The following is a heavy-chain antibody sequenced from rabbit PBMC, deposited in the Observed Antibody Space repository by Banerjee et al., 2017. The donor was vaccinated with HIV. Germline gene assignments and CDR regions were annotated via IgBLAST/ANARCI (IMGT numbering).Heavy chain of an antibody. CDR2: IYTGSGST. V-gene: IGHV1S40*01. Sequence: PLEESGGGLVKPGGTLTLTCKASGFTLSSSYYMCWVRQAPGKGLEWIGCIYTGSGSTWYASWAKGRFTISKTSSTTVTLQMTSLTAADTATYFCARWDYGMDLWGPGTLVTV. J-gene: IGHJ6*01. CDR1: GFTLSSSYY. CDR3: ARWDYGMDL. D-gene: IGHD4-2*01.